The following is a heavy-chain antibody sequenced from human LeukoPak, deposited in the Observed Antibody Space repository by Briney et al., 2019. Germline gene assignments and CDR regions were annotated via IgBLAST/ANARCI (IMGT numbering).Heavy chain of an antibody. CDR1: GFTFSNHA. J-gene: IGHJ4*02. D-gene: IGHD3-10*01. Sequence: PGGSLRLSCAASGFTFSNHAMHWVRQAPGKGLEWVTLVWYDGNRKYYADSVKGRFTISRDSSKNSVYLQLNSLRPEDAAMYYCVSMVRGIGYWGQGTLVTVSS. CDR3: VSMVRGIGY. V-gene: IGHV3-30*02. CDR2: VWYDGNRK.